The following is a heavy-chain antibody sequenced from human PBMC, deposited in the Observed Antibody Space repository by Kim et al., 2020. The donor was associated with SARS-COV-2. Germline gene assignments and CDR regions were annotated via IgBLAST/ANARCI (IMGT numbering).Heavy chain of an antibody. D-gene: IGHD3-10*01. CDR2: ISSSSTI. CDR3: ARSQDRYYYGSGRWYGMDV. V-gene: IGHV3-48*02. Sequence: GGSLRLSCAASGFTFSSYSMNWVRQAPGKGLEWVSYISSSSTIYYADSVKGRFTISRDNAKNSLYLQMNSLRDEDTAVYYCARSQDRYYYGSGRWYGMDVWGQGTTVTVSS. J-gene: IGHJ6*02. CDR1: GFTFSSYS.